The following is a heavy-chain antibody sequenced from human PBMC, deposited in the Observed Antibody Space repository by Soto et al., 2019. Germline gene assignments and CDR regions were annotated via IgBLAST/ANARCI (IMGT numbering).Heavy chain of an antibody. CDR3: ARELERRGGWFEP. CDR1: GFTFSSYS. CDR2: ISSSSSYV. D-gene: IGHD1-1*01. J-gene: IGHJ5*02. V-gene: IGHV3-21*01. Sequence: EVQLVESGGGLVKPGGSLRLSCAASGFTFSSYSMNWVRQAPGKGLEWVSSISSSSSYVYYADSVKGRFTISRDNAKNSLYLQMNRRRAGERAVYYCARELERRGGWFEPWGQGTLVTVSS.